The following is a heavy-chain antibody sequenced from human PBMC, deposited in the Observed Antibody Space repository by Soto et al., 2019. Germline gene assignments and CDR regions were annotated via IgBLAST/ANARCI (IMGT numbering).Heavy chain of an antibody. D-gene: IGHD3-10*01. V-gene: IGHV3-33*01. Sequence: QVQLVESGGGVGQPGRSLRLSCAASGFTFSSYGMHWVRQAPGKGLEWVAVIWYDGSNKYYGDYVKGRFTLSRDNSKNTLYLEMNSLRAEDTAVYYCARDLDDPIQSLHMVRGVTRLYYYYGMDVWGQGPTVTVSS. CDR2: IWYDGSNK. CDR3: ARDLDDPIQSLHMVRGVTRLYYYYGMDV. CDR1: GFTFSSYG. J-gene: IGHJ6*02.